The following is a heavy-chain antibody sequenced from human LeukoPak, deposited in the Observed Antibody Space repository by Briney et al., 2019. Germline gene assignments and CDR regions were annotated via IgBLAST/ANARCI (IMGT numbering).Heavy chain of an antibody. CDR1: GFTFSSYS. D-gene: IGHD5-24*01. V-gene: IGHV3-21*01. Sequence: PGGSLRLSCAASGFTFSSYSMNWVRQAPGKGLEWVSFISSSSSYIYYADSVKGRFTISRDNSKNTLYLQMNSLRAEDTAVYYCARDGDSGRRWLQLMAVTGYYFDYWGQGTLVTVSS. J-gene: IGHJ4*02. CDR2: ISSSSSYI. CDR3: ARDGDSGRRWLQLMAVTGYYFDY.